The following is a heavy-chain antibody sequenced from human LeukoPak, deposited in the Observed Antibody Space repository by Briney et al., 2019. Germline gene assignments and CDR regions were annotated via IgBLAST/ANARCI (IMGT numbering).Heavy chain of an antibody. Sequence: GGSLRLSCAASGFTFSSYGMHWVRQAPGKGLEWVAVISYDGSNKYYADSVKGRFTISRDNSKNTLYLQMNSLRAEDTAVYYCAKNSRSYLFDYWGQGTLVTVSS. CDR3: AKNSRSYLFDY. CDR1: GFTFSSYG. J-gene: IGHJ4*02. D-gene: IGHD1-26*01. V-gene: IGHV3-30*18. CDR2: ISYDGSNK.